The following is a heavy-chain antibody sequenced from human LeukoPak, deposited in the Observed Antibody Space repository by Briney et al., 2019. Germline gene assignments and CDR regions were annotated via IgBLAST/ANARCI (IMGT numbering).Heavy chain of an antibody. CDR1: GFTVSTNY. CDR3: ARVGNSGGLDY. CDR2: IYNSGGT. V-gene: IGHV3-66*01. J-gene: IGHJ4*02. D-gene: IGHD2-15*01. Sequence: AGGSLRLSCAASGFTVSTNYMSWVRQAPGKGLDWVSVIYNSGGTYYADSVKGRFTISRDNSKNTLYLQMNSLRAEDTAVYYCARVGNSGGLDYWGQGTLVSVSS.